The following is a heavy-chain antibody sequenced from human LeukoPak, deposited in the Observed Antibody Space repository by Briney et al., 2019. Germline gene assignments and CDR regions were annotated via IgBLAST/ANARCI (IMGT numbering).Heavy chain of an antibody. CDR3: AKDQAPRVVTATDY. Sequence: GRSLRLSCAASGFTFSIYAITWVRQAPGKGLDCVSAMSSSDGSTYYGDSAKGRFTISRDNSKNTLYLQMDSLRAEDTAVYYCAKDQAPRVVTATDYWGQGTLVTVSS. V-gene: IGHV3-23*01. CDR2: MSSSDGST. D-gene: IGHD2-21*02. CDR1: GFTFSIYA. J-gene: IGHJ4*02.